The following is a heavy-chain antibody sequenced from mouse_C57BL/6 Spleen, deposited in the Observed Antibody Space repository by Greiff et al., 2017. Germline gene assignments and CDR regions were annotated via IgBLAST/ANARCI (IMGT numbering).Heavy chain of an antibody. D-gene: IGHD1-1*01. CDR2: INPNNGGT. J-gene: IGHJ2*01. CDR1: GYTFTDYY. V-gene: IGHV1-26*01. CDR3: ARTGFITTVVASYYFDY. Sequence: EVQLQQSGPELVKPGASVKISCKASGYTFTDYYMNWVKQSHGKSLEWIGDINPNNGGTSYNQKFKGKATLTVDKSSSTAYMELRSLTSEDSAVYYCARTGFITTVVASYYFDYWGQGTTLTVSS.